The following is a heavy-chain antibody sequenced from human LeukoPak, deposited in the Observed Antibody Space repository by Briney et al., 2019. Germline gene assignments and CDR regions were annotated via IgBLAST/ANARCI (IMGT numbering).Heavy chain of an antibody. D-gene: IGHD3-22*01. V-gene: IGHV3-48*04. CDR2: ISSSSSTI. CDR1: GFTFSSYS. Sequence: GSLRLSCAASGFTFSSYSMNWVRQAPGKGLEWVSYISSSSSTIYYADSVKGRFTISRDNAKNSLYLQMNSLGAEDTAVYYCARDALVGYDSSGYGDYWGQGTLVTVSS. J-gene: IGHJ4*02. CDR3: ARDALVGYDSSGYGDY.